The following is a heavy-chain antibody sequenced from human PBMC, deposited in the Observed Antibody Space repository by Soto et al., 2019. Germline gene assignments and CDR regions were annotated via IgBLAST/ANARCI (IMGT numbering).Heavy chain of an antibody. Sequence: ASVKVSCKASGYTFTSYDINWVRQATGQGLEWMGWMNPNSGNTGYAQKFQGRVTMTRNTSISTAYMELSSLRSEDTAVYYCARGKKRYYDYIWGSYPHALFDYWGQGTLVTVSS. J-gene: IGHJ4*02. CDR2: MNPNSGNT. D-gene: IGHD3-16*02. CDR3: ARGKKRYYDYIWGSYPHALFDY. CDR1: GYTFTSYD. V-gene: IGHV1-8*01.